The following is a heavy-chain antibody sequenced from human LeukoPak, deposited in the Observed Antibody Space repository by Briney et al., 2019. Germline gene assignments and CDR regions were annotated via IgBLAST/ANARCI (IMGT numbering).Heavy chain of an antibody. CDR3: ARDQSVVVPAAHDY. V-gene: IGHV1-18*01. CDR2: ISAYNGNT. D-gene: IGHD2-2*01. CDR1: GYTFTSYG. Sequence: ASVKVSCKASGYTFTSYGISWVRQAPGQGLEWMGWISAYNGNTNYAQKLQGRVTMTTDTSTTTAYMELRSLRSDDTAVYYCARDQSVVVPAAHDYWGQGTLVTVSS. J-gene: IGHJ4*02.